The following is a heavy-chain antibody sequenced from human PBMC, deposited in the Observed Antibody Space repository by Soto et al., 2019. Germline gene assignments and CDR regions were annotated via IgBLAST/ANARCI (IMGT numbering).Heavy chain of an antibody. CDR2: TSYDGGKN. J-gene: IGHJ4*02. Sequence: QVQLVESGGGVVQPGRSLRLSCAASGFTFQNYSMHWVRQAPGKGLEWVAVTSYDGGKNFYADSVKGRFTISRDNSKNTLYLQMNSLRAGDMAIYYCARVESSGAAKYFIDYWGQGTLVTVSS. CDR3: ARVESSGAAKYFIDY. D-gene: IGHD3-10*01. V-gene: IGHV3-30*03. CDR1: GFTFQNYS.